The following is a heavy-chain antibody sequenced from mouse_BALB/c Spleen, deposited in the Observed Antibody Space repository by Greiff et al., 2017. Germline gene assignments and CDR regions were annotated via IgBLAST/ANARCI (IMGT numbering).Heavy chain of an antibody. J-gene: IGHJ2*01. D-gene: IGHD1-1*01. CDR1: GYTFTNYW. V-gene: IGHV1-63*02. CDR2: IYPGGGYT. CDR3: ARWYYAQYYFDY. Sequence: QVQLQQSGAELVRPGTSVKISCKASGYTFTNYWLGWVKQRPGHGLEWIGDIYPGGGYTNYNEKFKGKATLTADTSSSTAYMQLSSLTSEDSAVYFCARWYYAQYYFDYWGQGTTLTVSS.